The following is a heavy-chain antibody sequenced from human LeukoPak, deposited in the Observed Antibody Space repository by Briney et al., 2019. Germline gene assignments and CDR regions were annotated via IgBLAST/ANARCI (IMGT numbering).Heavy chain of an antibody. CDR3: AGPPSTDRYYFDY. D-gene: IGHD4-17*01. CDR1: GFTFSNYE. Sequence: PGGSLRLSCAASGFTFSNYEMNWVRQAPGKGLEWVSYISSSGSTIYYADSVKGRFTISRDNSKNTLYLQMNSLRAEDTAVYYCAGPPSTDRYYFDYWGQGTLVTVSS. J-gene: IGHJ4*02. CDR2: ISSSGSTI. V-gene: IGHV3-48*03.